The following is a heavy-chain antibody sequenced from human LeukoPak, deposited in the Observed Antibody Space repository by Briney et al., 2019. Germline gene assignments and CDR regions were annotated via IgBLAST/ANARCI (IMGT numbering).Heavy chain of an antibody. D-gene: IGHD6-13*01. V-gene: IGHV3-43*02. CDR2: ITANGDST. CDR1: GFSFAYYA. CDR3: AKDKAGTIVWYGRWAIGLFDY. J-gene: IGHJ4*02. Sequence: GGSLRLSCAASGFSFAYYAMHWVRQAPGKGLEWVSLITANGDSTYYADSVKGRFTISRDNSRNSLYLQMNSLTTEDTAFYYCAKDKAGTIVWYGRWAIGLFDYWGQGTLLTVSS.